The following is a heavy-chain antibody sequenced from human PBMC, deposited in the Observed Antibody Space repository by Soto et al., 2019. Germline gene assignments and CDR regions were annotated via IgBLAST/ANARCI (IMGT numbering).Heavy chain of an antibody. CDR1: GGRSTITNW. J-gene: IGHJ5*02. V-gene: IGHV4-4*02. Sequence: XGTLSRTCAVSGGRSTITNWWTWVRQPPGGGLEWIGEISHSGITNYKASLKSRVTMSVDKTKNDVSLKLTSVTAADTAVYYCARVLRGWFDPWGQGTPVIVSS. CDR2: ISHSGIT. CDR3: ARVLRGWFDP.